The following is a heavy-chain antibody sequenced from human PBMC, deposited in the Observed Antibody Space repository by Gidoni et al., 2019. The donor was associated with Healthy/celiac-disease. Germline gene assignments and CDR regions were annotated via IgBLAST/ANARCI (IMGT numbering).Heavy chain of an antibody. J-gene: IGHJ5*02. CDR2: ISSSSSYI. CDR3: ASQYVDIVVVVAATWIPFDP. V-gene: IGHV3-21*06. Sequence: EVQLVESGGGLVKPGGSLRLSCAASGFTFSSYSMHWVRPAPGKGLEWVSSISSSSSYIYYADSVKGRFTISRDNDKNSLDLQMNSLRAEDTAVYYCASQYVDIVVVVAATWIPFDPWGQGTLVTVSS. D-gene: IGHD2-15*01. CDR1: GFTFSSYS.